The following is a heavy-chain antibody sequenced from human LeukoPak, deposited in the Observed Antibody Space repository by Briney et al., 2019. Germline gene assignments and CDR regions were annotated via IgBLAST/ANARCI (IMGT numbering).Heavy chain of an antibody. J-gene: IGHJ4*02. Sequence: SETLSLTCTVSGGSMSSYYWSWIRQPPGKGLEWIGYIFYSGSTNYNPSLKSRVTISVDTSMNQSSQKLSSVTAADTAVYYGARSRRQAYDSSVQYDYWGQGTLVTVSS. CDR2: IFYSGST. D-gene: IGHD3-22*01. V-gene: IGHV4-59*01. CDR3: ARSRRQAYDSSVQYDY. CDR1: GGSMSSYY.